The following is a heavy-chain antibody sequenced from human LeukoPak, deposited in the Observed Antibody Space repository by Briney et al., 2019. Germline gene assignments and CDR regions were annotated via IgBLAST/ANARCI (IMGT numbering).Heavy chain of an antibody. V-gene: IGHV3-20*04. CDR2: INWNGDST. D-gene: IGHD1-26*01. J-gene: IGHJ6*03. Sequence: GGSLRLSCAASGFTFDDYGMSWVRQAPGKGLEWVSGINWNGDSTGYVDSVKGRFTISRDNAKNSLYLQMNSLRAEDTALFYCARERVTTDNYYYMDVWGKGTTVTVSS. CDR3: ARERVTTDNYYYMDV. CDR1: GFTFDDYG.